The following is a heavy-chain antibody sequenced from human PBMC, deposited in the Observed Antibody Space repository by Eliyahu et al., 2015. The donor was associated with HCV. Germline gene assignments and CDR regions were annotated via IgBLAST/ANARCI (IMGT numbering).Heavy chain of an antibody. J-gene: IGHJ4*02. CDR1: GFTFXGXG. CDR3: ARCSARYYADYSSDY. D-gene: IGHD4-17*01. CDR2: IWYDGSDK. Sequence: QVQLVESGGGVVQPGRXLXLXXAASGFTFXGXGXHWVRQAPGKGLGWVAIIWYDGSDKYYADSVKGRFTISRDNSKSTLYLQMNSLRAEDTAVYYCARCSARYYADYSSDYWGQGTLVTVSS. V-gene: IGHV3-33*01.